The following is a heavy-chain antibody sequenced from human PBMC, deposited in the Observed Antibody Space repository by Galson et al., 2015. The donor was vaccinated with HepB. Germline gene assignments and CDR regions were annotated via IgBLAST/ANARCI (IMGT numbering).Heavy chain of an antibody. CDR3: ARDCGGSYPEAPDY. Sequence: SVKVSCKASAYTFTSYYIHWVRQAPGQGLEWMGIINPSGGSARYAQKFQGRVTMTRDTSTSRVYMELSSLRSEDTAVYYCARDCGGSYPEAPDYWGQGTLVTVSS. J-gene: IGHJ4*02. CDR2: INPSGGSA. CDR1: AYTFTSYY. V-gene: IGHV1-46*01. D-gene: IGHD1-26*01.